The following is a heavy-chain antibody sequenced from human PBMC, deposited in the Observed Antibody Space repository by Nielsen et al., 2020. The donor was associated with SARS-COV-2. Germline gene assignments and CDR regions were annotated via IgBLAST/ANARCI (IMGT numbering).Heavy chain of an antibody. Sequence: GSLRLSCTVSGGSISSSSYYWGWIRQPPGKGLEWIGSIYYSGSTYYNPSLKSRVTISVDTSKNQFSLKLSSVTAADTAVYYCARHRIYCSGGSCYSFWFDPWGQGTLVTVSS. CDR1: GGSISSSSYY. CDR2: IYYSGST. V-gene: IGHV4-39*01. CDR3: ARHRIYCSGGSCYSFWFDP. J-gene: IGHJ5*02. D-gene: IGHD2-15*01.